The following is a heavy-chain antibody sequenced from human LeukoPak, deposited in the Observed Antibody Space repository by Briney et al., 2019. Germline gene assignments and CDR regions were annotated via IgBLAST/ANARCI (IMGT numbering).Heavy chain of an antibody. V-gene: IGHV3-11*01. Sequence: GGSLRLSCAASGFTFSDYYMSWIRQAPGKGLEWVSYISTSGSTIYYADSVKGRFTISRDNAKNSLYLQMNSLRAEDTAVYYCARELDTAMVVDYWGQGTLVTVSS. CDR2: ISTSGSTI. CDR1: GFTFSDYY. D-gene: IGHD5-18*01. J-gene: IGHJ4*02. CDR3: ARELDTAMVVDY.